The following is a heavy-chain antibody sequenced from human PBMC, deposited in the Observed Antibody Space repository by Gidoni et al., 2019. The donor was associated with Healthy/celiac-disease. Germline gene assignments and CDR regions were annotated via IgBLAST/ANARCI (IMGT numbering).Heavy chain of an antibody. CDR1: GFTFTSSA. Sequence: QMQLVQSGPEVKKPGTSVKVSCKASGFTFTSSAVQWVRQARGQRLEWIGWIVVGSGNTNYAQKFQERVTITRDMSTSTAYMELSSLRSEDTAVYYCAAEHDFWSGYTYWGQGTLVTVSS. CDR2: IVVGSGNT. V-gene: IGHV1-58*01. D-gene: IGHD3-3*01. J-gene: IGHJ4*02. CDR3: AAEHDFWSGYTY.